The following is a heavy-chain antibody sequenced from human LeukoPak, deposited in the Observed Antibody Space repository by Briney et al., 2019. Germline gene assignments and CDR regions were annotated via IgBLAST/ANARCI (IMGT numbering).Heavy chain of an antibody. V-gene: IGHV3-23*01. CDR3: ARLCSGGSCYSNYYYYGMDV. Sequence: GGSLRLSCAASGFTFSSYAMSWVRQAPGKGLEWVSAISGSGGSTYYADSVKGRFTISRDNSKNTLYPQMNSLRAEDTAVYYCARLCSGGSCYSNYYYYGMDVWGQGTTVTVSS. CDR1: GFTFSSYA. CDR2: ISGSGGST. J-gene: IGHJ6*02. D-gene: IGHD2-15*01.